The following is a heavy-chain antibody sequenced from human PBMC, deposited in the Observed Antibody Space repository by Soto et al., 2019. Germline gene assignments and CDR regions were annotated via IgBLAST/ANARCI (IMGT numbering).Heavy chain of an antibody. Sequence: ASETLSLTCTVSGDSVSSDSYYWTWIRQPPGKGLEWIGYIYSSGSTKYNPSLKSRVTISLDTSNNQFSLELTSVTAADTAIYFCARLVYDTRLNYMYFDFWGQGALVTVSS. J-gene: IGHJ4*02. V-gene: IGHV4-61*01. CDR1: GDSVSSDSYY. D-gene: IGHD3-10*01. CDR2: IYSSGST. CDR3: ARLVYDTRLNYMYFDF.